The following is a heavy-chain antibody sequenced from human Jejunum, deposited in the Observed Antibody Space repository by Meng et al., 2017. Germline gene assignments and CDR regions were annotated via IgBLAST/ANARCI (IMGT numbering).Heavy chain of an antibody. V-gene: IGHV1-8*02. CDR3: ARGINAGVDY. CDR2: MIPNNGDT. CDR1: GNTFGNYH. J-gene: IGHJ4*02. Sequence: KVSCKASGNTFGNYHINWVRQATGQGLEWMGWMIPNNGDTGYAQKFQGRVTMTRDTSIGTAYMELGSLESDDTAVYYCARGINAGVDYWGQGTLVTVSS. D-gene: IGHD1-26*01.